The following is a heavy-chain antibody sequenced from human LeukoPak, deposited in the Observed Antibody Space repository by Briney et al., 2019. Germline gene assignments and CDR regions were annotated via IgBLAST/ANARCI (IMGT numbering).Heavy chain of an antibody. Sequence: ASVKVSCKASGYTSTDYYIHWVRQAPGQGLEWMGWINPNNGATNYAQKFQGRVTMTRDTSISTAFMELSSLRSDDTAVYYCARDNYSDSSGYYRYPGYFDSWGQGTLVTVSS. CDR2: INPNNGAT. D-gene: IGHD3-22*01. CDR1: GYTSTDYY. CDR3: ARDNYSDSSGYYRYPGYFDS. V-gene: IGHV1-2*02. J-gene: IGHJ4*02.